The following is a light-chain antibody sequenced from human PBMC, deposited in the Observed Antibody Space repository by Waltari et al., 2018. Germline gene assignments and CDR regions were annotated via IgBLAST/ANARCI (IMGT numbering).Light chain of an antibody. CDR3: CSYASSYTWV. J-gene: IGLJ3*02. CDR2: DVS. Sequence: QSALTQPRPVSRSPGQSDTISCTATRRDVGGYYYVSWYQQHPGKAPKLMIYDVSNRPSGVPARFSGSKSGNTASLTISGLQAEDEADYYCCSYASSYTWVFGGGTKLTVL. CDR1: RRDVGGYYY. V-gene: IGLV2-11*01.